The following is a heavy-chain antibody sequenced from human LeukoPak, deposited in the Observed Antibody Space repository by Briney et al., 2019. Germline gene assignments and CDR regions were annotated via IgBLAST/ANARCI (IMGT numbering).Heavy chain of an antibody. J-gene: IGHJ4*02. D-gene: IGHD2-2*01. Sequence: PSQTLSLTCTVSGGSISSGSYYWSWIRQPAGKGLEWIGRIYTSGSTNYNPSLESRVTISVDTSKNQFSLKLSSVTAADTAVYYCAREVVPAAIPYYFDYWAQGTLVTVSS. CDR1: GGSISSGSYY. CDR3: AREVVPAAIPYYFDY. V-gene: IGHV4-61*02. CDR2: IYTSGST.